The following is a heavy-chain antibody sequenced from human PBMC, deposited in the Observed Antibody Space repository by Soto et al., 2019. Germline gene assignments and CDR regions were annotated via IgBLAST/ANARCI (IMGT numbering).Heavy chain of an antibody. CDR2: ISAYNGNT. J-gene: IGHJ6*02. Sequence: ASVKVSCKASGYTFTSYGISWVRQAPGQGLEWMGWISAYNGNTNYAQKLQGRVTMTRDTSTSTAYMELSSLRSEDTAVYYCARDLRGYAQNYYYYGMDVWGQGTTVTVSS. CDR1: GYTFTSYG. CDR3: ARDLRGYAQNYYYYGMDV. V-gene: IGHV1-18*01. D-gene: IGHD5-12*01.